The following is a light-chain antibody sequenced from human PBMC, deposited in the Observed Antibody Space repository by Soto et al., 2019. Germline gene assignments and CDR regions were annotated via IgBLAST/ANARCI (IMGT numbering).Light chain of an antibody. J-gene: IGKJ5*01. CDR1: QSFRSN. CDR2: DAS. Sequence: EIVLTQSPATLSLSPGERATLSCRASQSFRSNLAWYQQKPGQAPRLLIYDASNRATGIPARFSGSGSGTDFTLTISSLEPEDFAVYYCQQRSNWPPITFGQGTRLEI. CDR3: QQRSNWPPIT. V-gene: IGKV3-11*01.